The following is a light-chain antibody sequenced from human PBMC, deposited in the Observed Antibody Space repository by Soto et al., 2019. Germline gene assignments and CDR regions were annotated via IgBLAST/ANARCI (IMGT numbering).Light chain of an antibody. V-gene: IGLV2-14*01. J-gene: IGLJ1*01. CDR3: SSYTTAFFYV. CDR2: GAT. Sequence: TQPASVSGSPGQSIAISCTGSSSDIGAFNYVAWYQQHPGKAPKLIIHGATNRPSGVSSRFSGSKSDYTASLTISGLQAEDEADYYCSSYTTAFFYVFGTGTKVTVL. CDR1: SSDIGAFNY.